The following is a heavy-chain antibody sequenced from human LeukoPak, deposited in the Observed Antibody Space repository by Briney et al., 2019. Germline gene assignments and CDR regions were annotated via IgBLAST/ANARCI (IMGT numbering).Heavy chain of an antibody. Sequence: PGASLRLSCAASGFTFSSYAMSWVRQAPGKGLEWVSAISGSGGSTYYADSVKGRFTISRDNSKNTLYLQMNGLRAEDTAVYYCAKATEWLVPNWFDPWGQGTLVTVSS. CDR2: ISGSGGST. V-gene: IGHV3-23*01. CDR1: GFTFSSYA. CDR3: AKATEWLVPNWFDP. J-gene: IGHJ5*02. D-gene: IGHD6-19*01.